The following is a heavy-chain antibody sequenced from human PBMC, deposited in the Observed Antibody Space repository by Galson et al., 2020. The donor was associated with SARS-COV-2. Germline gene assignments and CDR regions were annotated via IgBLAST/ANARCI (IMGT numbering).Heavy chain of an antibody. CDR2: IIPILGLA. J-gene: IGHJ6*02. Sequence: SVKVSCKASGGTFSGYAISWVRQAPGQGLEWMGGIIPILGLANYAQKFQGRVTITADESTGTAYMELNSLISEATAVYYCSIGGVVQGHHLGQPYYYYGMDVWGQGTTVNVSS. CDR1: GGTFSGYA. D-gene: IGHD2-21*01. V-gene: IGHV1-69*10. CDR3: SIGGVVQGHHLGQPYYYYGMDV.